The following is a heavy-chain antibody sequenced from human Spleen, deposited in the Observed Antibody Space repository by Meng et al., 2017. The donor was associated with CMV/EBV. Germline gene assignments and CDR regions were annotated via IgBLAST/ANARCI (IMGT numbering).Heavy chain of an antibody. CDR3: AKDSQYQAPSTWPARPGGYFDY. CDR1: GFTFSSYA. Sequence: GESLKISCAASGFTFSSYAMNWVRQAPGKGLEWVSAISGSGGTTYYADSVKGRITISRDNSKNTLFLQMNRLRAEDTAVYYCAKDSQYQAPSTWPARPGGYFDYWGQGTPVTVSS. D-gene: IGHD2-2*01. J-gene: IGHJ4*02. CDR2: ISGSGGTT. V-gene: IGHV3-23*01.